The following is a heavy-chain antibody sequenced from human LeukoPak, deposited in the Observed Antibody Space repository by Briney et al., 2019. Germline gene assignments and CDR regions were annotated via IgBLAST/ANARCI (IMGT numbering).Heavy chain of an antibody. V-gene: IGHV1-8*01. CDR2: MNPNSGNT. J-gene: IGHJ4*02. D-gene: IGHD6-13*01. CDR3: ARIAAAGNRRLNY. Sequence: GASVKVSCKAPGYTFTSYDINWVRQATGQGLEWMGWMNPNSGNTGYAQKFQGRIIVSRNTSISTAYMELSSLTSEDTAIYYCARIAAAGNRRLNYWGQGTLVTVAS. CDR1: GYTFTSYD.